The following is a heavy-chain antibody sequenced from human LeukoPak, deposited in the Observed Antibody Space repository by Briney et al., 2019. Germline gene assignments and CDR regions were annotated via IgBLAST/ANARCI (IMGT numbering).Heavy chain of an antibody. Sequence: GGSLRLSCAASGFTFSSYAMSWVRQAPGKGLEWVSAISGSGGSTYYADSVKGRFTISRDNSKNTLYLQMNSLRAEDTAVYYCAKDAVSRYFDWLPLDYWGQGTLVTVSS. J-gene: IGHJ4*02. CDR2: ISGSGGST. CDR1: GFTFSSYA. V-gene: IGHV3-23*01. D-gene: IGHD3-9*01. CDR3: AKDAVSRYFDWLPLDY.